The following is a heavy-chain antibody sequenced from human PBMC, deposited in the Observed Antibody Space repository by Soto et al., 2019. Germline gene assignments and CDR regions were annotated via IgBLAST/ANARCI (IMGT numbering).Heavy chain of an antibody. CDR1: GFTFTSSA. J-gene: IGHJ4*02. CDR2: IAVGSGYT. V-gene: IGHV1-58*01. Sequence: QMQLEQSGPEVKKPGTSVKVSCKASGFTFTSSAFQWVRQARGQRLEWIGWIAVGSGYTNYAQRFQDRVTLTRDMSTATTYTELSRLTSEDTAIYYWAADATAWQQMVPSDYWGQGTLVTVSS. D-gene: IGHD2-8*01. CDR3: AADATAWQQMVPSDY.